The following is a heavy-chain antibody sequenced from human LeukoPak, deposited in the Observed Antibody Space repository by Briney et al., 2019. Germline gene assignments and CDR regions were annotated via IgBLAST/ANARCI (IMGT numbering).Heavy chain of an antibody. CDR2: IYYSGST. CDR3: ARDKVTGDRSAFDI. D-gene: IGHD2-21*02. J-gene: IGHJ3*02. V-gene: IGHV4-39*07. CDR1: EGSISSNNYY. Sequence: SETLSLTCTVSEGSISSNNYYWGWIRQPPEKGLEWIGSIYYSGSTYYNPSLKSRVTISVDTSKNQFSLKLSSVTAADTAVYYCARDKVTGDRSAFDIWGQGTMVTVSS.